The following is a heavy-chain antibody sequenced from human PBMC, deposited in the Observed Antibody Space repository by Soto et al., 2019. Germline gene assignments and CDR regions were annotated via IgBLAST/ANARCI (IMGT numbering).Heavy chain of an antibody. Sequence: QVQLVESGGGVVQPGRSLRLSCAASGFTFSSYGMHWVRQAPGKGLEWVAVIWYDGSNKYYADSVKGRFTISRDNSKNTLYLQMNSLGAEDTAVYYCARDGAGSWHYYHYGMDVWGQGTTVTVSS. D-gene: IGHD2-15*01. CDR2: IWYDGSNK. J-gene: IGHJ6*02. CDR3: ARDGAGSWHYYHYGMDV. CDR1: GFTFSSYG. V-gene: IGHV3-33*01.